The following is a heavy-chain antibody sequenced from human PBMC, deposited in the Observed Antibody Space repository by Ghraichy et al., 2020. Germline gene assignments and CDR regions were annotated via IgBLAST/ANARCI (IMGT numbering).Heavy chain of an antibody. J-gene: IGHJ4*02. CDR1: GGSISSYY. CDR3: ARAYKDIVVVPAAFDY. V-gene: IGHV4-59*01. CDR2: IYYSGST. Sequence: SETLSLTCTVSGGSISSYYWSWIRQPPGKGLEWIGYIYYSGSTNYNPSLKSRVTISVDTSTNQFSLKLSSVTAADTAVYYCARAYKDIVVVPAAFDYWGQGTLVTVSS. D-gene: IGHD2-2*01.